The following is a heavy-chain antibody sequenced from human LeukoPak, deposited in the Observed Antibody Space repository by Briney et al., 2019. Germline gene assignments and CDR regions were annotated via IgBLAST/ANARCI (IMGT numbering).Heavy chain of an antibody. Sequence: PGGSLRLSCAASGFTFSSYGMHWVRQAPGKGLEWEAFIRYDGSNKYYADSVKGRFTISRDNSKNTLYLQMNSLRAEDTAVYYCAKDMAATLDYWGQGTLVTVSS. CDR2: IRYDGSNK. CDR1: GFTFSSYG. J-gene: IGHJ4*02. CDR3: AKDMAATLDY. D-gene: IGHD6-25*01. V-gene: IGHV3-30*02.